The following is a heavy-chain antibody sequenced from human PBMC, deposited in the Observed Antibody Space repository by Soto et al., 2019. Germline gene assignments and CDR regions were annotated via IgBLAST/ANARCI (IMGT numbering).Heavy chain of an antibody. CDR2: VLYDGSNE. CDR1: GFTFSRHN. D-gene: IGHD3-10*01. V-gene: IGHV3-30*18. CDR3: AKGEFEYSGSFQGYLDV. J-gene: IGHJ6*03. Sequence: QVQLVESGGGVVQPGRSLRLSCGASGFTFSRHNIHWVRQAPGKGLEWVAAVLYDGSNEYYADSVKGRFTISRDNSKNTMYLQMNSLRAEDTAVYYCAKGEFEYSGSFQGYLDVWGKGTTVTVS.